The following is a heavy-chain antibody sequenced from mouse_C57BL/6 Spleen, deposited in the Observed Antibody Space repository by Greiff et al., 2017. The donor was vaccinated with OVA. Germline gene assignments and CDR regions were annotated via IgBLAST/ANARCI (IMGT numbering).Heavy chain of an antibody. CDR1: GYTFTSYT. Sequence: VQLQQSGAELARPGASVKMSCKASGYTFTSYTMHWVKQRPGQGLEWIGYINPSSGDTKYNQKFKDKATLTADKSYSTAYMQLSRLTSEDSAVYSGARNGDYDWNWYFDVWGTGTTVTVSS. J-gene: IGHJ1*03. CDR3: ARNGDYDWNWYFDV. V-gene: IGHV1-4*01. CDR2: INPSSGDT. D-gene: IGHD2-4*01.